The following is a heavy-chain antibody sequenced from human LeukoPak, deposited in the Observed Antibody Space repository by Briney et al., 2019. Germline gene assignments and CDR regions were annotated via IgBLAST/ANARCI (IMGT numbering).Heavy chain of an antibody. Sequence: SETLSLTCTVSGGXISSYYCSWIRQPPGKGLEWIGYIYYSGSTNYNPSLKSRVTISVDTSKNQFSLKLSSVTAADTAVYYCARLPSIAAAGPYFDYWGQGTLVTVSS. CDR1: GGXISSYY. V-gene: IGHV4-59*08. CDR2: IYYSGST. CDR3: ARLPSIAAAGPYFDY. D-gene: IGHD6-13*01. J-gene: IGHJ4*02.